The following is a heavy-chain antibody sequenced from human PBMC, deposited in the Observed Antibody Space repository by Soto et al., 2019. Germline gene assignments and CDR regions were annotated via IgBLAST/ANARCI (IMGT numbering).Heavy chain of an antibody. CDR2: IYYSGST. J-gene: IGHJ5*02. CDR3: ARLEVATIFWFDP. D-gene: IGHD5-12*01. V-gene: IGHV4-59*01. CDR1: GGSISSYY. Sequence: SETLSLTCTVFGGSISSYYWSWIRQPPGKGLEWIGYIYYSGSTNYNPSLKSRVTISVDTSKNQFSLKLSSVTAADTAVYYCARLEVATIFWFDPWGQGTLVTVS.